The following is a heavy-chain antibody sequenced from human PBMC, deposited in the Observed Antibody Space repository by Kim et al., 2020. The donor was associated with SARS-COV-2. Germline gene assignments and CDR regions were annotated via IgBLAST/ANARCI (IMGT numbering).Heavy chain of an antibody. J-gene: IGHJ4*02. V-gene: IGHV3-48*01. CDR2: ISSSSSTI. D-gene: IGHD2-15*01. CDR1: GFTFSSYS. CDR3: AGGLDY. Sequence: GGSLRLSCAASGFTFSSYSMNWVRQAPGKGLEWISYISSSSSTIYYADSVKGRFSISRDNAKNSLYLQMNRLRAEDTAIYFCAGGLDYWGQGILVTVSS.